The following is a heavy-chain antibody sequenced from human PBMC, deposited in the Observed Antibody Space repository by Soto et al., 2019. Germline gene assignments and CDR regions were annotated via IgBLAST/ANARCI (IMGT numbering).Heavy chain of an antibody. D-gene: IGHD3-16*02. CDR1: GYSFTNYW. Sequence: EVQLVQSGAVVKKPGESLKISCKGSGYSFTNYWIAWVRQMPGKGLEWMGIIYPGDSQTRYSPSFQGQVTISADKSISPAHGKWSSLRSSKPDFYYCGGGCYPRGGDSLHYGGQGKMFIVS. J-gene: IGHJ3*01. V-gene: IGHV5-51*01. CDR3: GGGCYPRGGDSLHY. CDR2: IYPGDSQT.